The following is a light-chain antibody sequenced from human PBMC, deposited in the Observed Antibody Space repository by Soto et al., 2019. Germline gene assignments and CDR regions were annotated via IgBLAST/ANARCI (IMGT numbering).Light chain of an antibody. J-gene: IGLJ3*02. CDR1: SSNIGSNY. CDR3: STWDDSLSGPV. Sequence: QSVLTQSPSASGTPGQRVTISCSGSSSNIGSNYVYWYQQLPGTAPKLLIYSNSQRPSGVPDRFSGSKSGTSASLAISGLRSEDEADYYCSTWDDSLSGPVLGGGTKVTVL. V-gene: IGLV1-47*02. CDR2: SNS.